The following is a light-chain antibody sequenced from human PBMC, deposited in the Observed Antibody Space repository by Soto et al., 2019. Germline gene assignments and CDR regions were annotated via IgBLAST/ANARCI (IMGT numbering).Light chain of an antibody. J-gene: IGKJ2*01. CDR1: QDITND. V-gene: IGKV1-6*01. Sequence: AIQMTQSPSSLSASVGDRVTITCRASQDITNDLAWYQQKPGTAPKVLISAASNLQTGVPSRFSGSGSGTDFTLTISSLQPEDFATYYCLQDFNFPFTFGQGTKLEVK. CDR3: LQDFNFPFT. CDR2: AAS.